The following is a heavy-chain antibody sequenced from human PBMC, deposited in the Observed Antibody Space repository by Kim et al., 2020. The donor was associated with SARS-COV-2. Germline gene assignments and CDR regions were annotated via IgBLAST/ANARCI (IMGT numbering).Heavy chain of an antibody. J-gene: IGHJ3*02. Sequence: DSVKGRFTISRDNSKNTLYLQMNSLRAEDTAVYYCARDQYSSGLDDAFDIWGQGTMVTVSS. CDR3: ARDQYSSGLDDAFDI. V-gene: IGHV3-66*01. D-gene: IGHD6-19*01.